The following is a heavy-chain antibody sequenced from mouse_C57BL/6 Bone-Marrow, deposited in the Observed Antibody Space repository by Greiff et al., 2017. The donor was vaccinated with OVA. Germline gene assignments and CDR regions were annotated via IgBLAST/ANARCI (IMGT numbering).Heavy chain of an antibody. J-gene: IGHJ3*01. CDR1: GFTFSDYG. CDR2: ISSGSSTI. CDR3: ARGLRRWFAY. Sequence: DVMLVESGGGLVKPGGSLKLSCAASGFTFSDYGMHWVRQAPEKGLEWVAYISSGSSTIYYADTVKGRFTISRDNAKNTLFLQMTSLRSEDTAMYYWARGLRRWFAYWGQGTLVTVSA. D-gene: IGHD2-4*01. V-gene: IGHV5-17*01.